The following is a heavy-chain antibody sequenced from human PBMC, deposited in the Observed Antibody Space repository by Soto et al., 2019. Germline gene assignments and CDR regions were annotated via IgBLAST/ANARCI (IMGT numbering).Heavy chain of an antibody. CDR1: GGSFSGYY. Sequence: QVQLQQWGAGLLKASETLSLTCAVYGGSFSGYYWSWIRQPPGKGLEWIGEINHSGSTNYNPSLKSRVTISVDTSKNQFSLKLSSVTAADTAVYYCARGRSGYEGYSSSWFRNWFDPWGQGTLVTVSS. CDR3: ARGRSGYEGYSSSWFRNWFDP. V-gene: IGHV4-34*01. J-gene: IGHJ5*02. D-gene: IGHD6-13*01. CDR2: INHSGST.